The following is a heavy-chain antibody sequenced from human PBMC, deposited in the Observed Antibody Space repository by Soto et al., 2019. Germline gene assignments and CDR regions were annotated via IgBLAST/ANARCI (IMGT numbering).Heavy chain of an antibody. CDR1: GGSISSAGYY. V-gene: IGHV4-31*03. D-gene: IGHD3-9*01. J-gene: IGHJ5*02. CDR3: ARDSSYDIHWFDP. Sequence: QVQLQESGPGLVNPSQTLSLTCTVSGGSISSAGYYWSWIRQHPGKGLEWIGYIYYSGSTYYNPSLKSRVTISVDTSKNQFSLKLSSVTAADTAVYYCARDSSYDIHWFDPWGQGTLVTVSS. CDR2: IYYSGST.